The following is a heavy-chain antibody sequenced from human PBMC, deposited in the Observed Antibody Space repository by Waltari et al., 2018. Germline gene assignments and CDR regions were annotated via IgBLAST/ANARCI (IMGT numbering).Heavy chain of an antibody. J-gene: IGHJ3*02. D-gene: IGHD4-4*01. Sequence: QVQLVQSGAEVKKPGSSVKVSCTASGGTFSSSAIRWVRQAPGQGLEWRGRIIPIFGTANYAQKFQGRVTITADESTSTAYMELSSLRSEDTAVYYCARDVDYIGAFDIWGQGTMVTVSS. CDR3: ARDVDYIGAFDI. V-gene: IGHV1-69*15. CDR2: IIPIFGTA. CDR1: GGTFSSSA.